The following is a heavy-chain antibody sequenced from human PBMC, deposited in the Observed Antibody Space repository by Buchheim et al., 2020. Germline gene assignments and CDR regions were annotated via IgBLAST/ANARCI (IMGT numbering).Heavy chain of an antibody. CDR2: INPSGGST. Sequence: QVQLVQSGAEVKKPGASVKVSCKASGYTFTSYYMHWVRQAPGQGLEWMGIINPSGGSTSYAQKFQGRVTMTRDPSTSTVYMELSSLRSEDTAVYYCARAGQAYCGGDCYSGYYYYYGMDVWGQGTT. J-gene: IGHJ6*02. CDR1: GYTFTSYY. D-gene: IGHD2-21*02. V-gene: IGHV1-46*01. CDR3: ARAGQAYCGGDCYSGYYYYYGMDV.